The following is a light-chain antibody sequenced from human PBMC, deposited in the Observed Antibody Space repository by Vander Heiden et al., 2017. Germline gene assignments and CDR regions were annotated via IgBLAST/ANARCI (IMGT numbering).Light chain of an antibody. J-gene: IGKJ1*01. CDR3: QQYNSYPWT. CDR1: QSISRW. V-gene: IGKV1-5*01. Sequence: DIQMTQSPSPLSASVGDRVTITCRSRQSISRWLAWYPQKPGKAPKLLIYDAASLESGVPPRFSGSGSGTEFTLTISSLQPDDFATYYCQQYNSYPWTFGQGTKVEIK. CDR2: DAA.